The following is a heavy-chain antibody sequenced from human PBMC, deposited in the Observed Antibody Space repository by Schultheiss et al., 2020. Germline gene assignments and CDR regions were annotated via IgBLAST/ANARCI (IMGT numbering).Heavy chain of an antibody. J-gene: IGHJ4*02. Sequence: SETLSLTCAVYGGSFSGYYWSWIRQPPGKGLEWIGYIYYSGSTNYNPSLKSRVTISVDTSKNQFSLKLSSVTAADTAVYYCAREKVAGPLIDYWGQGTLVTVSS. V-gene: IGHV4-59*01. CDR1: GGSFSGYY. CDR3: AREKVAGPLIDY. CDR2: IYYSGST. D-gene: IGHD6-19*01.